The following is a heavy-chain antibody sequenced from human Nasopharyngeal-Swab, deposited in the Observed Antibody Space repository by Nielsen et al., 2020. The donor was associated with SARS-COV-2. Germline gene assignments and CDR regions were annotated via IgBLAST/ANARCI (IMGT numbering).Heavy chain of an antibody. J-gene: IGHJ6*02. D-gene: IGHD6-19*01. CDR3: AKGLLNSSGWSYYYYGMDV. Sequence: WIRQPPGKGLEWVSGISWNSGSIGYADSVKGRFTISGDNAKNSLYLQMNSLRAEDTALYYCAKGLLNSSGWSYYYYGMDVWGQGTTVTVSS. CDR2: ISWNSGSI. V-gene: IGHV3-9*01.